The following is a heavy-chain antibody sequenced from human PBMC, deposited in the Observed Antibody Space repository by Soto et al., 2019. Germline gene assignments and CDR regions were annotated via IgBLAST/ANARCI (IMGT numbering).Heavy chain of an antibody. J-gene: IGHJ3*02. CDR1: GYTLTELS. Sequence: ASVKVSCKVSGYTLTELSMHWVRQATGQGLEWMGWMNLNSGDTAYTQRFQGRVTMTRNTSINTAYMELSSLRSEDTAVYYCARDRVAHAFDIWGQGTMVTVSS. CDR2: MNLNSGDT. D-gene: IGHD2-15*01. CDR3: ARDRVAHAFDI. V-gene: IGHV1-8*01.